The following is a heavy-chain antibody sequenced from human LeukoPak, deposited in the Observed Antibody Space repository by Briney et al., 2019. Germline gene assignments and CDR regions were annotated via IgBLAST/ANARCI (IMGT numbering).Heavy chain of an antibody. D-gene: IGHD4-11*01. V-gene: IGHV3-23*01. CDR3: AKSPTTVTTRYYFDY. CDR1: GFTFSSYG. Sequence: GGSLRLSCAASGFTFSSYGMSWVRQAPGKGLEWVSAISGSGGSTYYADSVKGRFTISRDNSKNTLYLQMNSLRAEDTAVYYCAKSPTTVTTRYYFDYWGQGTLVTVSS. CDR2: ISGSGGST. J-gene: IGHJ4*02.